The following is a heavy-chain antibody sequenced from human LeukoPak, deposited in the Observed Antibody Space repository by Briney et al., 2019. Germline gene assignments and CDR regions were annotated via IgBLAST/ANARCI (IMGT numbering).Heavy chain of an antibody. V-gene: IGHV3-20*04. J-gene: IGHJ3*01. Sequence: SGGSLRLSCEATGFALGEYGMSWVRQDPGKGLEWVAGINWNGGSTGYADSVKGRFTISRDSAKNSLFLQMNSLRADDTAFYYCVRVQSVTWTGGGFDVWGQATMVIVS. CDR1: GFALGEYG. CDR3: VRVQSVTWTGGGFDV. CDR2: INWNGGST. D-gene: IGHD1-1*01.